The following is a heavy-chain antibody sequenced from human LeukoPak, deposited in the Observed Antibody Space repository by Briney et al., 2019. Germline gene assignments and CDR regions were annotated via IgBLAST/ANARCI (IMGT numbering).Heavy chain of an antibody. CDR2: INWNGGST. V-gene: IGHV3-20*04. CDR3: ARYRLVWLPAPVFDY. Sequence: GGSLRLSCAASGFTFDDYGMSWVRQAPGKGLEWVSGINWNGGSTGYADSVKGRFTISRDNAKNSLYLQMNRLRAEDTAVYYCARYRLVWLPAPVFDYWGQGSLVTVSS. D-gene: IGHD5-24*01. J-gene: IGHJ4*02. CDR1: GFTFDDYG.